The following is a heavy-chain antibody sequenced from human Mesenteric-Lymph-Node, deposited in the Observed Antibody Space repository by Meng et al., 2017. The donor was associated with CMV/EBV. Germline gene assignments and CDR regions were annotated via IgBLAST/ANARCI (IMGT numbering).Heavy chain of an antibody. D-gene: IGHD4-17*01. CDR2: IDPSDSYT. CDR1: GYSFTIYW. J-gene: IGHJ4*02. V-gene: IGHV5-10-1*01. CDR3: ARRNFGDYPIDY. Sequence: CNASGYSFTIYWINWVRQMPGKGLEWMGKIDPSDSYTNCSPSFQGHVTFSVDKSTGTAYLQWSSLKASDTAMYYCARRNFGDYPIDYWGQGTLVTVSS.